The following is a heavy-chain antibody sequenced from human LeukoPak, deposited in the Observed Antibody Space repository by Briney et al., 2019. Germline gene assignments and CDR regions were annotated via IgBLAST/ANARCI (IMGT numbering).Heavy chain of an antibody. CDR3: ARVITMVRGNWFDP. CDR1: GGTFSSYA. J-gene: IGHJ5*02. D-gene: IGHD3-10*01. Sequence: ASVKVSCKASGGTFSSYAISWVRQAPGQGLEWMGGIIPIFGTANYAQKFQGSVTITADESTSTAYMELSSLRSEDTAVYYCARVITMVRGNWFDPWGQGTLVTVSS. V-gene: IGHV1-69*01. CDR2: IIPIFGTA.